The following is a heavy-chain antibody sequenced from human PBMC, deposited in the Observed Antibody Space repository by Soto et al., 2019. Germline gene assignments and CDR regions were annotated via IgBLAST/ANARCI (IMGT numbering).Heavy chain of an antibody. CDR3: AKADYILTGYYFDY. V-gene: IGHV3-30*18. J-gene: IGHJ4*02. D-gene: IGHD3-9*01. Sequence: AGGSLRLSCAASGFSFSSYGMHWVRQAPGKGLEWVAVISYDGSNKYYADSVKGRFTISRDNSKNTLYLQMNSLRAEDTAVYYCAKADYILTGYYFDYWGQGTLVTVSS. CDR2: ISYDGSNK. CDR1: GFSFSSYG.